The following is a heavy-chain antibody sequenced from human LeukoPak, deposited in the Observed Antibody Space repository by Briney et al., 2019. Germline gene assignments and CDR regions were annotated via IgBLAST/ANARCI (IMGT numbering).Heavy chain of an antibody. Sequence: GGSLRLSCAASGFTFSDHYMDWVRQAPGKGLEWVSYISSSSSYTNYADSVKGRFTISRDNAKNSLYLQMNSLRAEDTAVYYCARARSGYNIGGYFDYWGQGTLVTVSS. CDR1: GFTFSDHY. D-gene: IGHD5-24*01. J-gene: IGHJ4*02. CDR3: ARARSGYNIGGYFDY. V-gene: IGHV3-11*03. CDR2: ISSSSSYT.